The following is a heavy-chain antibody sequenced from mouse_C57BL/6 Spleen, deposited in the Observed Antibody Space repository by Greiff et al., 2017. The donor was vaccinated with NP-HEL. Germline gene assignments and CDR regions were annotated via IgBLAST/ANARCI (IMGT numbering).Heavy chain of an antibody. CDR1: GYTFTSYG. D-gene: IGHD2-4*01. CDR2: IYPRSGNT. Sequence: VQLQQSGAELARPGASVKLSCKASGYTFTSYGISWVKQRTGQGLEWIGEIYPRSGNTYYNEKFKGKATLTADKSSSTAYMELRSLTSEDSAVYFCARRGLNYDYDGFAYWGQGTLVTVSA. CDR3: ARRGLNYDYDGFAY. J-gene: IGHJ3*01. V-gene: IGHV1-81*01.